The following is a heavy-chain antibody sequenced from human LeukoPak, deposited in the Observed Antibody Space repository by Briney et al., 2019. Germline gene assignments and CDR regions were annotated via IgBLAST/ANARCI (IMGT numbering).Heavy chain of an antibody. V-gene: IGHV4-39*01. CDR2: IYYSGST. J-gene: IGHJ4*02. CDR1: GGSISSDSYY. D-gene: IGHD6-19*01. CDR3: ASLAVAGLSEGY. Sequence: SETLSLTRTVSGGSISSDSYYWAWIRQPPGKGLEWIASIYYSGSTYYNPSLKSRVTISVDTSRNQFSLKLNSVTAADTAVYYCASLAVAGLSEGYWGQGTLVIVSS.